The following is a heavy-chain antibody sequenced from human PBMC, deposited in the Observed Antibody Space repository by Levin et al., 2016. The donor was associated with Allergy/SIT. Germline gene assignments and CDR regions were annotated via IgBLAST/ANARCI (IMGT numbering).Heavy chain of an antibody. J-gene: IGHJ4*02. V-gene: IGHV3-23*01. CDR3: AKEIQALGMAVFDY. CDR2: IGDGGSKT. CDR1: GFIFKNYA. Sequence: ETLSLTCAASGFIFKNYAMSWVRQAPGMGLEWVSAIGDGGSKTYYADSVKGRFTISRDNSKSTLYLQMNSLRAEDTAVYYCAKEIQALGMAVFDYWGQGALVAVSS. D-gene: IGHD5-18*01.